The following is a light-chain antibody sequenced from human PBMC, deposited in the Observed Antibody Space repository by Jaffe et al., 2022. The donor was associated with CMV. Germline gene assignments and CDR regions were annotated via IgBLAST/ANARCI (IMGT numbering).Light chain of an antibody. Sequence: QLVLTQSPSASASLGASVKLTCTLSSGHSSYAIAWHQQQPEKGPRYLMKLKSDGSHIKGDGIPDRFSGSSSGAERYLTISSLQSEDEADYYCQAWGTGSWVLGGGTKLTVL. V-gene: IGLV4-69*01. J-gene: IGLJ3*02. CDR2: LKSDGSH. CDR1: SGHSSYA. CDR3: QAWGTGSWV.